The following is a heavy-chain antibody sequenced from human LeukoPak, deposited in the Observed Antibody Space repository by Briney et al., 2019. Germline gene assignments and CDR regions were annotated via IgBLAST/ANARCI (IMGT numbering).Heavy chain of an antibody. CDR3: ARRRNWQYDNSGYYYFDY. D-gene: IGHD3-22*01. V-gene: IGHV4-38-2*01. J-gene: IGHJ4*02. CDR2: IYHTGST. Sequence: SETLSLTCAVSGYSISSGYYWGWIRQPPGKGLEWIGSIYHTGSTYYNPSLKSRVTISVDTSKNQFSLKLSSVTAADTAMYYCARRRNWQYDNSGYYYFDYWGQGTLVTVSS. CDR1: GYSISSGYY.